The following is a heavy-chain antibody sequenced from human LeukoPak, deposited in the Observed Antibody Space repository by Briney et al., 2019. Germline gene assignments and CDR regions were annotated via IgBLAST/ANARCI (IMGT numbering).Heavy chain of an antibody. Sequence: SETLSLTCTVSGGSISTYYWSWIRLPPGKGLEWIGYIYSSGSTNYNPSLKSRVTISVDTSKNQFSLKLSSVTAADTAVYYCARYFSGSPKRWDSDYWGPGTLVTVSS. V-gene: IGHV4-59*08. CDR1: GGSISTYY. CDR3: ARYFSGSPKRWDSDY. J-gene: IGHJ4*02. CDR2: IYSSGST. D-gene: IGHD1-26*01.